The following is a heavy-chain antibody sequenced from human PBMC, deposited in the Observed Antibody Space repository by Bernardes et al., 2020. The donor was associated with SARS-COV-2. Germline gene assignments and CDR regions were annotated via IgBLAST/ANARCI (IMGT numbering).Heavy chain of an antibody. V-gene: IGHV3-9*01. Sequence: GGSLRLSCAASGFTFDDYAMHWVRQAPGKGLEWVSGISWNSGSIGYADSVKGRFTISRDNAKNSLYLQMNSLRAEDTALYYCAKDAPHDSSSWYWVFDYWGQGTLVTVSS. J-gene: IGHJ4*02. CDR1: GFTFDDYA. CDR3: AKDAPHDSSSWYWVFDY. D-gene: IGHD6-13*01. CDR2: ISWNSGSI.